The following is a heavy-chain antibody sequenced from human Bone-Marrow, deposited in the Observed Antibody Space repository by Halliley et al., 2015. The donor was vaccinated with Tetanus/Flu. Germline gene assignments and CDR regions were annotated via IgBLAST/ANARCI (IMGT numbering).Heavy chain of an antibody. CDR1: GFSLTTSGMS. D-gene: IGHD6-19*01. J-gene: IGHJ4*02. CDR3: ARMRDGSGWYRDGFDS. CDR2: VDWDDDK. V-gene: IGHV2-70*01. Sequence: LVKPSQTLTLTCTFSGFSLTTSGMSVSWIRQPPGKALEWLALVDWDDDKYYITSLKARLTISQDTSKNQVVLKMTNMDPADTGTYYCARMRDGSGWYRDGFDSWGQGTLVTVSS.